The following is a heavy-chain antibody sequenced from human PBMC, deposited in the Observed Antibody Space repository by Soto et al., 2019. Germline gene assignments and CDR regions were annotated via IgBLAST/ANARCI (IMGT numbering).Heavy chain of an antibody. D-gene: IGHD5-18*01. CDR3: AHRPYGYKYYFIY. Sequence: QITLKESGPTLVKPTQILTLTCTFSGFSLSTRGVGVGWIRQPPGKALEWLALVYWDDDIWYSPSLKRRLTITKDTSKSLVVLTMTIMDPVDTATYYCAHRPYGYKYYFIYWGQGTLVTVSS. J-gene: IGHJ4*02. V-gene: IGHV2-5*02. CDR1: GFSLSTRGVG. CDR2: VYWDDDI.